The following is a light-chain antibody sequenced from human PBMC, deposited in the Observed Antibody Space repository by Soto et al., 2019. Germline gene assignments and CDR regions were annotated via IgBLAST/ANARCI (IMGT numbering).Light chain of an antibody. Sequence: ALTQPPSASGSPGQSVTISCTGTSSDVGNYNYVSWYQQHPGKAPKLLIYEVTKRPSGVPDRFSGSKSDNTASLTVSGLQAEDEADYYCISYAGSDNLVVGGGTKLTVL. CDR2: EVT. CDR3: ISYAGSDNLV. CDR1: SSDVGNYNY. J-gene: IGLJ2*01. V-gene: IGLV2-8*01.